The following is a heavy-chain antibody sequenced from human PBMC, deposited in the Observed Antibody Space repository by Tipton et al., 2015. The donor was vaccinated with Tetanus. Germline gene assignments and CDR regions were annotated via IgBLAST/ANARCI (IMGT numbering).Heavy chain of an antibody. CDR3: VKPYPTDILTGYYATFDY. J-gene: IGHJ4*02. Sequence: VQLVQSGGGVVQPGRSLRLSCAASGFTFTNYGFHWVRQAPGKGLEFVSGITNNGETTYYANSVNGRFTISRDNSKNTLYLQMNSLRAEDTAVYYCVKPYPTDILTGYYATFDYWGQGTLVTVSS. V-gene: IGHV3-64*01. CDR1: GFTFTNYG. D-gene: IGHD3-9*01. CDR2: ITNNGETT.